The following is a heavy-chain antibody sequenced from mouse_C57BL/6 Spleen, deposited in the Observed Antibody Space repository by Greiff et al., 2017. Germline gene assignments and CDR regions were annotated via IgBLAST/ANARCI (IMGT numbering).Heavy chain of an antibody. CDR1: RFTFSSYT. CDR3: ARGGATDYFDY. D-gene: IGHD3-1*01. J-gene: IGHJ2*01. V-gene: IGHV5-9*01. CDR2: ISGGGGNT. Sequence: EVKLQESGGGLVKPGGSLKLSCAASRFTFSSYTMSWVRQTPEKRLEWVATISGGGGNTYYPDSVKGGFTISRDNAKNTLYLQMSSLRSEDTALYYCARGGATDYFDYWGQGTTLTVSS.